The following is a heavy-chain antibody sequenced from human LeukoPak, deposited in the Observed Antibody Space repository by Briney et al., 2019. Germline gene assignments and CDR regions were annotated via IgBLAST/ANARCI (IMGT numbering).Heavy chain of an antibody. J-gene: IGHJ5*02. V-gene: IGHV1-18*01. CDR3: ARDFAWGSGGAPIDDNWLDP. D-gene: IGHD7-27*01. Sequence: ASVKVSCKTSGYTFINYGISWVRQAPGHGLEWMGWISSGGNTNYAPKFQDRATMTTDTSTSTAYMELRSLRFDDTAVYYCARDFAWGSGGAPIDDNWLDPWGQGTLVTVSS. CDR2: ISSGGNT. CDR1: GYTFINYG.